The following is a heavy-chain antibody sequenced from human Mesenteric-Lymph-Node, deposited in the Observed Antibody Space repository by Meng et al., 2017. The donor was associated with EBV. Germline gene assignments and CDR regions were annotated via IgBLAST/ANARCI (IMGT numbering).Heavy chain of an antibody. CDR3: ARGYGSGSYRYFDY. CDR1: GGSVNSGSYY. Sequence: VQLQGSGPGLVKPSETLSLTCPVSGGSVNSGSYYWSWIRQPPGKGLQWIGYIFSSGSTNYNPSFKSRVTISVDMSKNHFSLRLTSVTPADTAVYYCARGYGSGSYRYFDYRGQGTLVTVSS. CDR2: IFSSGST. D-gene: IGHD3-10*01. V-gene: IGHV4-61*03. J-gene: IGHJ4*02.